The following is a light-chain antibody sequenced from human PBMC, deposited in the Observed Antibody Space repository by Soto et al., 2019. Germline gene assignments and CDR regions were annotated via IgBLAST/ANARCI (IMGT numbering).Light chain of an antibody. CDR3: QQYHSSPRT. V-gene: IGKV3-15*01. CDR2: GAS. J-gene: IGKJ1*01. Sequence: EIVMTQSPATLSLSPGERATLSCRASQSVSSNLAWYQQKPGQAPRLLIYGASTRATGIPARFSGSGSGTEFTLTISSLQSEDFAVYYCQQYHSSPRTFGQGTKVDIK. CDR1: QSVSSN.